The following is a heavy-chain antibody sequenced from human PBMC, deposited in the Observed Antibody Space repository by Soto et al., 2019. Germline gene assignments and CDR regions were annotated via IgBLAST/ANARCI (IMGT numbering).Heavy chain of an antibody. Sequence: ESGGGLVQPGGSLRLSCAASGFTFSSYSMNWVRQAPGKGLEWVSYISSSSSTIYYADSVKGRFTISRDNAKNSLYLQMNSLRAEDTAVYYCARDWGSGSSTYYYFDYWGQGTLVTVSS. CDR2: ISSSSSTI. CDR3: ARDWGSGSSTYYYFDY. CDR1: GFTFSSYS. J-gene: IGHJ4*02. V-gene: IGHV3-48*01. D-gene: IGHD3-10*01.